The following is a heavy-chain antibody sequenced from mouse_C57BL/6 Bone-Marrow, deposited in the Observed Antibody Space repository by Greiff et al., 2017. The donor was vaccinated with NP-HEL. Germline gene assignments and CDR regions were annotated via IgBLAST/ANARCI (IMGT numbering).Heavy chain of an antibody. CDR2: ISSGSSTI. V-gene: IGHV5-17*01. CDR1: GFTFSDYG. CDR3: ARDCGERAMDY. J-gene: IGHJ4*01. Sequence: EVQGVESGGGLVKPGGSLKLSCAASGFTFSDYGMHWVRQAPEKGLEWVAYISSGSSTIYYADKVKGRFTITRDNAKNTLFLQMTSLRSEDTAMYYCARDCGERAMDYWGQGTSVTVSS.